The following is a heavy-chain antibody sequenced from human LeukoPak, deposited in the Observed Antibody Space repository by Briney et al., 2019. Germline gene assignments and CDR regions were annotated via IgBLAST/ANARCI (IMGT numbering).Heavy chain of an antibody. Sequence: ASVKVFCKASGFTLTNFDINWVRQATGQGLEWMGWMSSNTGNTGYAQEFQGRVTMTRDTSIGTAYMELTNLRSEDTAVYYCARGRRGSSGPWSWYLDLWGRGTLVTASS. D-gene: IGHD3-22*01. CDR3: ARGRRGSSGPWSWYLDL. V-gene: IGHV1-8*01. CDR2: MSSNTGNT. J-gene: IGHJ2*01. CDR1: GFTLTNFD.